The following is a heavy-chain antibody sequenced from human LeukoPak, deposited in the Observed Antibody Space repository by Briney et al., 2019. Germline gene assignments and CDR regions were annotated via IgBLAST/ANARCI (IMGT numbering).Heavy chain of an antibody. D-gene: IGHD1-26*01. CDR3: ARGSGSYEGSYFDY. V-gene: IGHV4-30-2*01. Sequence: SQTLSLTCAVSGGSISSGGYSWSWIRQPPGKGLEWIGYIYHSGSTYYNPSLKSRVTISVDRSKNQFSLKLSSVTAAGTAMYYCARGSGSYEGSYFDYWGQGTLVTVSS. J-gene: IGHJ4*02. CDR1: GGSISSGGYS. CDR2: IYHSGST.